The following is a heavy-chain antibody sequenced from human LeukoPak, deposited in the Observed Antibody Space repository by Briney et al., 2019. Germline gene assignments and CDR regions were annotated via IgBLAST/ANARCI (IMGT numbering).Heavy chain of an antibody. V-gene: IGHV5-51*01. D-gene: IGHD3-3*01. CDR2: IYPGDSDT. CDR1: GYSFTSYW. CDR3: ARQDYDFWSGSPPDGMDV. J-gene: IGHJ6*02. Sequence: GESLQISCQGSGYSFTSYWIGWVRPMPGKGLEWMGIIYPGDSDTRYSPSFQGQVTISADKSISTAYLQWSSLKASDTAMYYCARQDYDFWSGSPPDGMDVWGQGTTVTVSS.